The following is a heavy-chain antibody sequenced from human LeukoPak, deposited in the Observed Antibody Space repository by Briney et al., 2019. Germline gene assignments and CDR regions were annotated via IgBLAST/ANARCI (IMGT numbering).Heavy chain of an antibody. CDR2: INHGGST. CDR1: GGSFSGYY. D-gene: IGHD1-1*01. CDR3: ARGAKLDYCYFDP. J-gene: IGHJ2*01. Sequence: SETLSLTCAVYGGSFSGYYWSWIRQPPGKGLEWIGEINHGGSTNYNPSLKSRVTISVGTSKNQFSLKLSSVTAADTAVYYCARGAKLDYCYFDPWGRGTLVTVSS. V-gene: IGHV4-34*01.